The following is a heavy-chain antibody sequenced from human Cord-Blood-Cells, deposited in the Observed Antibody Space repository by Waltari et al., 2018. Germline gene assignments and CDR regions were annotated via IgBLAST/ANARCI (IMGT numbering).Heavy chain of an antibody. Sequence: QLQLQESGSGLVKPSQTLSLTCAVSGGSISRGGYSWTWIRQPPGKGLEWIGYIYHSGSTYYNPSLKSRVTISVDRSKNQFSLKLSSVTAADTAMYYCASVGLERAFDIWGQGTMVTVSS. CDR2: IYHSGST. J-gene: IGHJ3*02. CDR1: GGSISRGGYS. D-gene: IGHD1-1*01. V-gene: IGHV4-30-2*01. CDR3: ASVGLERAFDI.